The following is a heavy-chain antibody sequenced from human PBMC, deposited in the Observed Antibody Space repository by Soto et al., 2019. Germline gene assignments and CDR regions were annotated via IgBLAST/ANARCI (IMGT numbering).Heavy chain of an antibody. CDR3: ARVNVGATITSRQVDWFDP. Sequence: SETLSLTCTVSGGSISSGGYYWSWIRQHPGKGLEWIGYIYYSGSTYYNPSLKSRVTISVDTSKNQFSLKLSSVTAADTAVYYCARVNVGATITSRQVDWFDPWGQGTLVTVSS. D-gene: IGHD5-12*01. J-gene: IGHJ5*02. CDR2: IYYSGST. V-gene: IGHV4-31*03. CDR1: GGSISSGGYY.